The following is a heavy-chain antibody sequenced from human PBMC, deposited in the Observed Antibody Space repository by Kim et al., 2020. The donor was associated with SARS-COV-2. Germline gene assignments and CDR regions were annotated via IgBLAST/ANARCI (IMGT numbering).Heavy chain of an antibody. Sequence: GGSLRLSCAASGFTFSSYGMHWVRQAPGKGLEWVAVIWYDGSNKYYADSVKGRFTISRDNSKNTLYLQMNSLRAEDTAVYYCAKGGDGYGLNYFDYWGQGTLVTVSS. CDR1: GFTFSSYG. CDR3: AKGGDGYGLNYFDY. V-gene: IGHV3-33*06. CDR2: IWYDGSNK. J-gene: IGHJ4*02. D-gene: IGHD5-12*01.